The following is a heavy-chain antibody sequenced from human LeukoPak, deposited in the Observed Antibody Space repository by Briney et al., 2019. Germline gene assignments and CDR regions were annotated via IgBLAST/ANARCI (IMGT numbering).Heavy chain of an antibody. CDR1: GFTFSSYA. V-gene: IGHV3-23*01. CDR3: AKDRHSDHGYFDY. CDR2: ISGSGGST. Sequence: GGSLRLSCAASGFTFSSYAMSWVRQAPGRGREWVSAISGSGGSTYYADSVKGRFTISRDNSKNTLYLQMNSLRAEDTAVYYCAKDRHSDHGYFDYWGQGTLVTVSS. J-gene: IGHJ4*02. D-gene: IGHD1-14*01.